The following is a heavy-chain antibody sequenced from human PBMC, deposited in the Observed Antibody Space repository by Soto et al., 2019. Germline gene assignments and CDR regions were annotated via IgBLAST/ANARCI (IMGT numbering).Heavy chain of an antibody. CDR3: AKDRRDAFDI. V-gene: IGHV3-23*01. CDR1: GFSFSSFA. J-gene: IGHJ3*02. CDR2: IGGSGFST. Sequence: GGSLRLSCAASGFSFSSFAMTWVRQAPGKGLEWVSAIGGSGFSTYYTDAVKGRFTISRDNSKNTLYLQMNSLRAEDTAVYYCAKDRRDAFDIWGQGTMVTVSS. D-gene: IGHD6-6*01.